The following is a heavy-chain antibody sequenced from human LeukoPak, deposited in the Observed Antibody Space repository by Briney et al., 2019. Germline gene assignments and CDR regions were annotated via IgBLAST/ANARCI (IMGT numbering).Heavy chain of an antibody. CDR2: IKHDGSEE. Sequence: GGSLRLSCVASGLSISGQWMNWVRQAPGQGLEWVANIKHDGSEEHYVDSVKGRFTISRDDGRNSVSLQMSSLRAEDTAVYYCARDSYGKTDYWGLGTLVTVSS. D-gene: IGHD5-18*01. J-gene: IGHJ4*02. V-gene: IGHV3-7*01. CDR3: ARDSYGKTDY. CDR1: GLSISGQW.